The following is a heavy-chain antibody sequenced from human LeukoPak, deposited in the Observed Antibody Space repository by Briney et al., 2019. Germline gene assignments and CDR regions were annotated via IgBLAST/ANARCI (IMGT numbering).Heavy chain of an antibody. CDR3: AKDFGKSSSWFDY. J-gene: IGHJ5*01. CDR1: GFTFDDYA. V-gene: IGHV3-9*01. CDR2: ISWNSGSI. Sequence: GGSLRLYCAASGFTFDDYAMHWVRQAPGKGLEWVSGISWNSGSIGYGDSVKGRFTISRDNAKNSLYLQINSLRAEDTALYYCAKDFGKSSSWFDYWGQGVLVTVSS. D-gene: IGHD6-13*01.